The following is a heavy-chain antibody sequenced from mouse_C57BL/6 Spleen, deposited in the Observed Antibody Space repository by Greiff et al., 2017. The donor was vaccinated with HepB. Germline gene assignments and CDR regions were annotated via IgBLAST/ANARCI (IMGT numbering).Heavy chain of an antibody. D-gene: IGHD3-2*02. CDR2: IHPNSGST. CDR3: ASGTAQAWFAY. Sequence: QVQLKQPGAELVKPGASVKLSCKASGYTFTSYWMHWVKQRPGQGLEWIGMIHPNSGSTNYNEKFKSKATLTVDKSSSTAYMQLSSLTSEDSAVYYCASGTAQAWFAYWGQGTLVTVSA. CDR1: GYTFTSYW. J-gene: IGHJ3*01. V-gene: IGHV1-64*01.